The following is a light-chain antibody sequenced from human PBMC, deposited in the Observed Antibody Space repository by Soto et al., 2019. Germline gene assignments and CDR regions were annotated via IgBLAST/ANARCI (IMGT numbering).Light chain of an antibody. V-gene: IGLV2-14*01. CDR1: SSDVGGYNY. J-gene: IGLJ2*01. Sequence: QSALTQPASVSGSPGQSITISCTGTSSDVGGYNYVSWYQHHPGKVPKLIIYEVSNRPSGVSNRFSGSKSGNTASLTISGLQAEDEADYYCSSFTSSSSLEVFGGGTKVTVL. CDR3: SSFTSSSSLEV. CDR2: EVS.